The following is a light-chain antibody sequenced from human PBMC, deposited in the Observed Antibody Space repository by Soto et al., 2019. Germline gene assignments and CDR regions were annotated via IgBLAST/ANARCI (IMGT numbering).Light chain of an antibody. CDR3: SSYTNRATYV. CDR2: DVS. V-gene: IGLV2-14*01. CDR1: SSYVGGYNY. J-gene: IGLJ1*01. Sequence: QSALTQPASVSGSPGQSITISCTGTSSYVGGYNYVSWYQQHPGKAPKLMVYDVSNRPSGVSNRFSGSKSGDTASLTISGLQAEDEADYYCSSYTNRATYVFGTGTKLTVL.